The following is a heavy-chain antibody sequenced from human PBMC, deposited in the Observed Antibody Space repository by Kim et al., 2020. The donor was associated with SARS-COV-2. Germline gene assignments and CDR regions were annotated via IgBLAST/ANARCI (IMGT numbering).Heavy chain of an antibody. J-gene: IGHJ3*02. V-gene: IGHV4-39*01. D-gene: IGHD4-17*01. CDR3: ARTGLWDYGDFDAFDI. Sequence: SETLSLTCTVSGGSISSSSYYWGWIRQPPGKGLEWIGSIYYSGSTYYNPSLKSRVTISVDTSKNQFSLKLSSVTAADTAVYYCARTGLWDYGDFDAFDIWGQGAMVTVSS. CDR2: IYYSGST. CDR1: GGSISSSSYY.